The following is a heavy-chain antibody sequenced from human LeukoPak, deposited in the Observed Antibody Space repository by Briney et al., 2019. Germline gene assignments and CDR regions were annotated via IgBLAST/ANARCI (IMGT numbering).Heavy chain of an antibody. D-gene: IGHD3-10*01. J-gene: IGHJ4*02. CDR2: IKQDGSEK. Sequence: GGSLRLYCAASGFTFSSYWMSWVRQAQGKGLEWVANIKQDGSEKYYVDSVKGRYSISRDNAKNSLYLQMNSLRAEDTAVYYCARGYYGSVREYYFDYWGQGTLVTVSS. CDR1: GFTFSSYW. CDR3: ARGYYGSVREYYFDY. V-gene: IGHV3-7*02.